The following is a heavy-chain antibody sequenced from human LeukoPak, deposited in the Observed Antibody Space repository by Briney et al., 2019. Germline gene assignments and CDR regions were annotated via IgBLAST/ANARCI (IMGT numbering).Heavy chain of an antibody. CDR2: INSDGSST. D-gene: IGHD2-8*01. V-gene: IGHV3-74*01. J-gene: IGHJ4*02. CDR3: AKAFGTNGYFQLPIDF. CDR1: GFTFSSYA. Sequence: GGSLRLSCAASGFTFSSYAMHWVRQAPGKGLVWVSRINSDGSSTSYADSVKGRFSISRDNSKNTLYLLLNSLRVEDTALYYCAKAFGTNGYFQLPIDFWGQGTLVTVSS.